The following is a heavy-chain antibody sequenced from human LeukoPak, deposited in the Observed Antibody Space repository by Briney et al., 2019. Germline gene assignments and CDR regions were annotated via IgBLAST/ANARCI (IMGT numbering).Heavy chain of an antibody. V-gene: IGHV3-21*01. CDR3: ARARYCSGGSCHFDY. CDR2: ISSSSSYI. D-gene: IGHD2-15*01. Sequence: GSLRLSCAASGFTFSSYSVNWVRQAPGKGLEWVSSISSSSSYIYYADSVKGRFTISRDNAKNSLYLQMNSLRAEDTAVYYCARARYCSGGSCHFDYWGQGTLVTVSS. J-gene: IGHJ4*02. CDR1: GFTFSSYS.